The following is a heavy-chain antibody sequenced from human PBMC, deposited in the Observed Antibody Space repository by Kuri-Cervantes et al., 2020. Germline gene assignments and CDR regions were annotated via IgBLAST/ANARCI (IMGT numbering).Heavy chain of an antibody. CDR3: ARDFQGY. CDR2: IKGDGSEE. Sequence: GGSLRLSCAASGFTVSSNYMRWVRQAPGKGLEWVASIKGDGSEEHYVDSVKGRFTISRDNAKNSLSLHVTSLRAEDTAVYYCARDFQGYWGQGTLVTVSS. V-gene: IGHV3-7*01. J-gene: IGHJ4*02. CDR1: GFTVSSNY.